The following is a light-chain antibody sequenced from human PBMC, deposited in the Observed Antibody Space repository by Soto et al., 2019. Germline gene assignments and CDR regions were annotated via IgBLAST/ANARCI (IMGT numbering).Light chain of an antibody. CDR3: QQYHDWPPLT. CDR1: QSVSSN. Sequence: EIVMTQSPATLSVSPGERATLPCRASQSVSSNLAWYQQKPGQAPRLLIYGASTRATGIPARFSGSGSGTEFTLTISSLQSEDFAVYYCQQYHDWPPLTFGGGTKVEI. J-gene: IGKJ4*01. V-gene: IGKV3-15*01. CDR2: GAS.